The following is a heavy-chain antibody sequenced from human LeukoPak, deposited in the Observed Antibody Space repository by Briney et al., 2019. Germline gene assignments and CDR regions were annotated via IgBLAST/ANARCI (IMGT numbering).Heavy chain of an antibody. Sequence: SGTLSHTCTVSAYSISDGWVWGMIRQPPGKGLEWIGSIYRSGTTYYNPSLKSRVTMSVDTSNNQFSLKLTSVTAADTAMYYCSRLSHVAGAPKVSWFDPWGQGTLVTVSS. CDR3: SRLSHVAGAPKVSWFDP. CDR2: IYRSGTT. J-gene: IGHJ5*02. V-gene: IGHV4-38-2*02. D-gene: IGHD1-26*01. CDR1: AYSISDGWV.